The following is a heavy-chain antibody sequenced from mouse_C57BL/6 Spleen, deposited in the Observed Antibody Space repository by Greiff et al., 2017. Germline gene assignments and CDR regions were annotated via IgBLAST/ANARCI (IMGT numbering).Heavy chain of an antibody. D-gene: IGHD1-1*01. Sequence: VQLQQSGPELVKPGASVKLSCKASGYTFTSYDINWVKQRPGQGLGWIGWIYPRDGSTKYNEKFKGKATLTVDTSSSTAYMELHSLTSEDSAVYLCARVRSTTVVDYWGKGTTLTVSS. CDR3: ARVRSTTVVDY. V-gene: IGHV1-85*01. CDR2: IYPRDGST. J-gene: IGHJ2*01. CDR1: GYTFTSYD.